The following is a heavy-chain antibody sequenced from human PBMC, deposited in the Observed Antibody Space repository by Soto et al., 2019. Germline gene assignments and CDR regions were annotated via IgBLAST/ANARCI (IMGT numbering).Heavy chain of an antibody. CDR2: IYYSGST. V-gene: IGHV4-59*12. J-gene: IGHJ5*02. CDR1: GDSISSNY. D-gene: IGHD6-13*01. CDR3: ARDTYIAAARTYWFVP. Sequence: SETLSLTCTVSGDSISSNYWSWIRQPPGKGLEWIGYIYYSGSTNYNPSLKSRVTISVDTSKNQFSLKLSSVTAADTAVYYCARDTYIAAARTYWFVPWGQGILVTVFS.